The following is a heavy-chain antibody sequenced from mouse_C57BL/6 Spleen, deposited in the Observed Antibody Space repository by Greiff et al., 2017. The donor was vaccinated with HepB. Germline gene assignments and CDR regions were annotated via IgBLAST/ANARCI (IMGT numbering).Heavy chain of an antibody. Sequence: EVMLVESGGGLVQPKGSLKLSCAASGFTFNTYAMHWVRQAPGKGLEWVARIRSKSSNYATYYADSVKDRFTISRDDSQSMLYLQMNNLKTEDTAMYYCVSDLYYGSIDWYFDVWGTGTTVTVSS. CDR1: GFTFNTYA. CDR2: IRSKSSNYAT. J-gene: IGHJ1*03. V-gene: IGHV10-3*01. D-gene: IGHD1-1*01. CDR3: VSDLYYGSIDWYFDV.